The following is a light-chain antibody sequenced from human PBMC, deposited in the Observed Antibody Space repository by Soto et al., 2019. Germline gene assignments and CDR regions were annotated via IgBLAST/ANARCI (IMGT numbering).Light chain of an antibody. CDR3: QQYNNWPRT. CDR2: DAS. Sequence: EIVLIQSPATLSLSPGERATLSCRASQSVSSNLAWYQQNPGQAPRLLIFDASNRATGIPARFSGSGSGTDFTLTISSLEPEDFAVYYCQQYNNWPRTFGQGTKVDIK. J-gene: IGKJ1*01. V-gene: IGKV3-11*01. CDR1: QSVSSN.